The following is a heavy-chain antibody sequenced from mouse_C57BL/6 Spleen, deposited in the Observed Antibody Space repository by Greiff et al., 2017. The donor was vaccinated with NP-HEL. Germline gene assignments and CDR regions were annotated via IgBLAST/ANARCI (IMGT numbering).Heavy chain of an antibody. V-gene: IGHV1-64*01. CDR2: IHPNSGST. D-gene: IGHD1-1*01. Sequence: QVQLQQSGAELVKPGASVKLSCKASGYTFTSYWMHWVKQRPGQGLEWIGMIHPNSGSTNYNEKFKSKATLTVDKSSSTAYMQLSSLTSEDSAVYYCARSMVVATGRYFDYWGQGTTLTVSS. CDR3: ARSMVVATGRYFDY. J-gene: IGHJ2*01. CDR1: GYTFTSYW.